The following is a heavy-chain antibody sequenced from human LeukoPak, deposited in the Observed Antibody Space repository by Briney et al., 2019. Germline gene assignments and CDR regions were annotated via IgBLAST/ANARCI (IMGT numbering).Heavy chain of an antibody. CDR2: ISSSSSYI. CDR3: ASESEDIVVVPAAT. V-gene: IGHV3-21*01. D-gene: IGHD2-2*01. Sequence: PSETLSLTCTVSGGSISSYYWSWVRQAPGKGLEWVSSISSSSSYIYYADSVKGRFTISRDNAKNSLYLQMNSLRAEDTAVYYCASESEDIVVVPAATWGQGTLVTVSS. J-gene: IGHJ5*02. CDR1: GGSISSYY.